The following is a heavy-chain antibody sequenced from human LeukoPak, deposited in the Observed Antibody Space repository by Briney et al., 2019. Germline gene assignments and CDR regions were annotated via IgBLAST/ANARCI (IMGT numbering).Heavy chain of an antibody. CDR3: ARGLFGELVFDY. J-gene: IGHJ4*02. Sequence: ASVTVSCKASGYTFTTYGMTWVRQAPGQGLEWMGWISTDSGDTEYAQKFQGRVTMTTETSTTTAYMEMRSLKSDDTAVYFCARGLFGELVFDYWGQGTLVSVSS. CDR1: GYTFTTYG. V-gene: IGHV1-18*01. CDR2: ISTDSGDT. D-gene: IGHD3-10*01.